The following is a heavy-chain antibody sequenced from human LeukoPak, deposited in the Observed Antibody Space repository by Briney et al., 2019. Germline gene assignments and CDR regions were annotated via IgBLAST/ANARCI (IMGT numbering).Heavy chain of an antibody. D-gene: IGHD3-3*01. Sequence: GSLRLSCAASGFTFSSYAMSWIRQGPGKGLEGVSAISGSGGSTYYADSVKGRFTISRDNSKNTLDLQMNSLRAEDTAVYYCAKDRFGVVTKLGYWGQGTLVTVSS. CDR2: ISGSGGST. CDR3: AKDRFGVVTKLGY. J-gene: IGHJ4*02. CDR1: GFTFSSYA. V-gene: IGHV3-23*01.